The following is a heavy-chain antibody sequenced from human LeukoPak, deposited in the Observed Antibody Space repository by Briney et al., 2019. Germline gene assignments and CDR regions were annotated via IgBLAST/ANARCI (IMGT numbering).Heavy chain of an antibody. CDR1: GDSVSSNSAA. D-gene: IGHD2-2*01. Sequence: SQTLSLTCAISGDSVSSNSAAWNWIRQSPSRGLEWLGRTYYRSKWYNDYAVSVKSRITINPDTSKNQFSLQLNSVTPEDTAVYYCARDSHCSSTSCYFAPYYYYYGMDVWGKGTTVTVSS. CDR2: TYYRSKWYN. V-gene: IGHV6-1*01. CDR3: ARDSHCSSTSCYFAPYYYYYGMDV. J-gene: IGHJ6*04.